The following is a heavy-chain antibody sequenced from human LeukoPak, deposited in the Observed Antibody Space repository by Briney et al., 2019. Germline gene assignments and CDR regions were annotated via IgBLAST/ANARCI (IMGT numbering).Heavy chain of an antibody. CDR3: ARDSHYYDSSGYVGGFDY. V-gene: IGHV3-11*06. CDR2: IGSSSTYT. Sequence: PGGSLRLSCAASGFTFSGFYMSWIRQAPGKGLEWVSCIGSSSTYTNYADSVKGRFTISRDNSKNTLYLQMNSLRAEDTAVYYCARDSHYYDSSGYVGGFDYWGQGTLVTVSS. D-gene: IGHD3-22*01. CDR1: GFTFSGFY. J-gene: IGHJ4*02.